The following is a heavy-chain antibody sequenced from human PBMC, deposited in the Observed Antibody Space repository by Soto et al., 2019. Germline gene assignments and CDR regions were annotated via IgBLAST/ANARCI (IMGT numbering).Heavy chain of an antibody. D-gene: IGHD6-13*01. CDR1: GYTFTGYY. CDR2: INPNSGGT. V-gene: IGHV1-2*02. J-gene: IGHJ6*02. CDR3: ARDSSSWYVPYHYYYGMDV. Sequence: GASVKVSCKASGYTFTGYYMHWVRQAPGQGLEWMGWINPNSGGTNYAQKFQGRVTMTRDASISTAYMELSRLRSDDTAVYYCARDSSSWYVPYHYYYGMDVWGQGTTVTVSS.